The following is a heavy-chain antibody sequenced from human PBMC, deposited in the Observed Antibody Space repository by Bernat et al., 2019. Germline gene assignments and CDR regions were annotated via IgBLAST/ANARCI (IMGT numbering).Heavy chain of an antibody. CDR2: ISSSTYT. CDR3: ARSYASGSYIDY. J-gene: IGHJ4*02. D-gene: IGHD3-16*01. Sequence: QVQLVESGGGLVNPGGSLRLSCAASGFTFSDYSMTWIRQAPGKGLEWVSYISSSTYTNYADSVKGRFTISRDNAKNSLYLQMNSLRAEDTAVYYCARSYASGSYIDYWGQGTLVTVSS. CDR1: GFTFSDYS. V-gene: IGHV3-11*06.